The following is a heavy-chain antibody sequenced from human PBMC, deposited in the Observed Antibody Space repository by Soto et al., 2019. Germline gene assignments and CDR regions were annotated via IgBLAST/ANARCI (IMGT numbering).Heavy chain of an antibody. CDR1: GGSISSYY. Sequence: SETLSLTGTVSGGSISSYYWSWIRQPPGKGLEWSGYIYYSGSTNYNPSLKSRVTISVDTSKNQFSLKLSSVTAADTAVYYCARQGGYSGYDGNWFDPWGQGTLVTVSS. D-gene: IGHD5-12*01. CDR3: ARQGGYSGYDGNWFDP. J-gene: IGHJ5*02. V-gene: IGHV4-59*08. CDR2: IYYSGST.